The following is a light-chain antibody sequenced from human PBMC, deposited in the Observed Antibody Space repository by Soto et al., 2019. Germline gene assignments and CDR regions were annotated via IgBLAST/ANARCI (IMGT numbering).Light chain of an antibody. CDR2: SAT. CDR1: QGIASF. CDR3: QQLNSYPYT. Sequence: DIQLTQSPSFLAASVGDRVTITFRASQGIASFLAWYQQKPGKAPKLLIYSATTLQTGVSSRFSGSRSGPEFTLTISSLQPEDFATYYCQQLNSYPYTFAQGTKLEIK. V-gene: IGKV1-9*01. J-gene: IGKJ2*01.